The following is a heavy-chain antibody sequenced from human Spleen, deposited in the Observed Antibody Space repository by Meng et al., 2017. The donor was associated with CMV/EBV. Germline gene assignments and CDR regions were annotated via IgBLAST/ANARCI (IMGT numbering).Heavy chain of an antibody. J-gene: IGHJ4*02. Sequence: GESLKISCQGAEYSFATFWSGWVRQMPGKGLEWMGSSYPGDSDARYSPSFQGQVTISVDKSISTAYLQCTSLKASDTAMYYCARLWDTYFDYWGQGTLVTVSS. CDR3: ARLWDTYFDY. V-gene: IGHV5-51*01. D-gene: IGHD5-18*01. CDR1: EYSFATFW. CDR2: SYPGDSDA.